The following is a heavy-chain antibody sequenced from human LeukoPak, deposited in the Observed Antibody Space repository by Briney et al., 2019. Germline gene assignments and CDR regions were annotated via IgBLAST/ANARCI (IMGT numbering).Heavy chain of an antibody. J-gene: IGHJ6*03. D-gene: IGHD5-18*01. Sequence: KASETLSLTCTVSGGSISSYYWSWIRQPPGKGLEWIGYIYYSGSTNYNPSLKSRVTILVDTSKNQFSLKLSSVTAADTAVYYCARAVDTAMYYYYYMDVWGKGTTVTVSS. CDR2: IYYSGST. CDR3: ARAVDTAMYYYYYMDV. V-gene: IGHV4-59*08. CDR1: GGSISSYY.